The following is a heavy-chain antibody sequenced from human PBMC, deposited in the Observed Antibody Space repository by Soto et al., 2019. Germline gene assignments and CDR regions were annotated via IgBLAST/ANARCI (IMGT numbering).Heavy chain of an antibody. CDR1: VFSFSDYY. V-gene: IGHV3-11*01. D-gene: IGHD1-26*01. J-gene: IGHJ6*03. Sequence: PGGSLRLSCAASVFSFSDYYMSWIRQAPGKGLEWVSLISTSGSSTDYADSVKGRFTISRDNAKNSLSLQMNSLRAEDTAVYYCANLAKNYSHYMDVWGKGTTVTVSS. CDR2: ISTSGSST. CDR3: ANLAKNYSHYMDV.